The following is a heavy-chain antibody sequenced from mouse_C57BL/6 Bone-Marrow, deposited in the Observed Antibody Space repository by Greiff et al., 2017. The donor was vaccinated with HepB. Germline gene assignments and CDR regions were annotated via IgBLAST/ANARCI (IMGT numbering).Heavy chain of an antibody. D-gene: IGHD1-1*01. V-gene: IGHV5-16*01. CDR1: GFTFSDYY. CDR3: ARDGTTVVATEHWYFDV. Sequence: EVKLVESEGGLVQPGSSMKLSCTASGFTFSDYYMAWVRQVPEKGLEWVANINYDGSSTYYLDSLKSRFIISRDNAKNILYLQMSSLKSEDTATYYCARDGTTVVATEHWYFDVWGTGTTVTVSS. CDR2: INYDGSST. J-gene: IGHJ1*03.